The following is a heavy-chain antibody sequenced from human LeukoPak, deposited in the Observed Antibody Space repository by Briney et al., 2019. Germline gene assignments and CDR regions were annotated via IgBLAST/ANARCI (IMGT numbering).Heavy chain of an antibody. CDR1: RFTFSSYA. V-gene: IGHV3-30*04. J-gene: IGHJ5*02. D-gene: IGHD3-10*01. Sequence: GGSLRLSCAASRFTFSSYAMHWVRQAPDKGLEYVAVISNVGTYKYYGASVKGRFTISRDNSKNTLYLQVDSLRSEDTAVYSCTRKSGGSQKKMDDWFDPWGQGTLVIVSS. CDR3: TRKSGGSQKKMDDWFDP. CDR2: ISNVGTYK.